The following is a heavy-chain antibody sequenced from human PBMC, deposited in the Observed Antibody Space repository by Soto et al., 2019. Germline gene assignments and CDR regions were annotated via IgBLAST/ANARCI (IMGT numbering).Heavy chain of an antibody. J-gene: IGHJ6*02. Sequence: SEPLSLTCTVSGGSISSYYWSWIRQTPGKGLEWIGYIYYSGSTNYNPSLKSRVTISVDTSKNQFSLKLSSVTAADTAVYYCARGEYGSGSYYGGYYYYGMDVWGQGTTVTVSS. CDR3: ARGEYGSGSYYGGYYYYGMDV. V-gene: IGHV4-59*01. CDR1: GGSISSYY. D-gene: IGHD3-10*01. CDR2: IYYSGST.